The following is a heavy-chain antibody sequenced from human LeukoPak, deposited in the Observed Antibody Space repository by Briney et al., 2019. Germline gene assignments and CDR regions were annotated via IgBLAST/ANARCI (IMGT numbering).Heavy chain of an antibody. Sequence: PGGSLRLSCLASGLTFSTYGMHWVRQGPGKGLEWVAIISYDGREKYYAESVKGRLTVSRDNSKNTLYLQMNNLRVEDTAVYFCARGSYSSAWYDFLDFWGQGALVTVSS. CDR2: ISYDGREK. CDR3: ARGSYSSAWYDFLDF. J-gene: IGHJ4*02. CDR1: GLTFSTYG. D-gene: IGHD6-19*01. V-gene: IGHV3-30*03.